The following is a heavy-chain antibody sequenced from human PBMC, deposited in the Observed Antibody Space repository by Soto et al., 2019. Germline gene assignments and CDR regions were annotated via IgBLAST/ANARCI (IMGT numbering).Heavy chain of an antibody. D-gene: IGHD2-21*01. CDR3: ATEGGVSYYSYGMDV. CDR1: GYTFTSYG. V-gene: IGHV1-18*04. CDR2: ISAYNGNT. J-gene: IGHJ6*02. Sequence: QVQLVQSGAEVKKPGASVKVSCKASGYTFTSYGISWVRQAPGQGLEWMGWISAYNGNTNYAQKLQGRVTMTTDTSTSTAYMELRSLSSDDTAVYYCATEGGVSYYSYGMDVWGQGTTVTVSS.